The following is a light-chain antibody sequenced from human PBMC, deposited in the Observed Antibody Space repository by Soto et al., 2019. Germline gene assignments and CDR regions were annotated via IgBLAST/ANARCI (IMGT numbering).Light chain of an antibody. CDR3: CSYAGDLAL. CDR1: SSDVGGYDF. J-gene: IGLJ2*01. Sequence: QSALTQPRSVSGSPGQSVTISCTGTSSDVGGYDFVSWYQQHPGKAPKLMISDVSKRPSGVPDRFSGSKSGNTASLTISGLQAEDEAEYYCCSYAGDLALFGGGTKRTVL. CDR2: DVS. V-gene: IGLV2-11*01.